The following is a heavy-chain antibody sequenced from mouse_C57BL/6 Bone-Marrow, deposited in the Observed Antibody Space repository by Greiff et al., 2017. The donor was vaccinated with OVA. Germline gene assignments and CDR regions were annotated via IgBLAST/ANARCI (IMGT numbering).Heavy chain of an antibody. Sequence: VQLQQSGPELVKPGASVKISCKASGYTFTDYYMNWVKQSHGKSLEWIGDINPNNGGTSYNQKFKGKATLTVDKSSSTAYMERRSLTSEDSAVYYCAREEGNPAWFAYWGQGTLVTVSA. CDR3: AREEGNPAWFAY. J-gene: IGHJ3*01. V-gene: IGHV1-26*01. D-gene: IGHD2-1*01. CDR1: GYTFTDYY. CDR2: INPNNGGT.